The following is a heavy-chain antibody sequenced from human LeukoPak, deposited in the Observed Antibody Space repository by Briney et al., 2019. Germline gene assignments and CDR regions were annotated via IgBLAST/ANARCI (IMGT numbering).Heavy chain of an antibody. CDR2: IKQDGSEK. Sequence: PGGSLRLSCVASGFTFSGYWVSWVRQAPGKGLEWMANIKQDGSEKYYVDSVKGRFTISRDNAKNSLYLQMNSLRAEDTAVYYCARGTYYYGSGSPETGYWGQGTLVTVSS. CDR3: ARGTYYYGSGSPETGY. J-gene: IGHJ4*02. V-gene: IGHV3-7*03. CDR1: GFTFSGYW. D-gene: IGHD3-10*01.